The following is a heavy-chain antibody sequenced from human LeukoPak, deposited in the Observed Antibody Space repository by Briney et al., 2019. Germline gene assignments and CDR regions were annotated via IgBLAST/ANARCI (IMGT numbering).Heavy chain of an antibody. V-gene: IGHV3-74*01. Sequence: GGSLRLSCAASGFTFSSYWMHWVRQAPGKGLVGVSRINSDGSSTSYADSVKGRFTISRDNAKNTLYLQMNSLRAEDTAVYYCARVGTGGYCSSTSCPRGAFDYWGQGTLVTVSS. J-gene: IGHJ4*02. CDR2: INSDGSST. D-gene: IGHD2-2*01. CDR3: ARVGTGGYCSSTSCPRGAFDY. CDR1: GFTFSSYW.